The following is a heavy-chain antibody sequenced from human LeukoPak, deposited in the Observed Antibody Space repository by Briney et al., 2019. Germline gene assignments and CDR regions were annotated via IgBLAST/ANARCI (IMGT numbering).Heavy chain of an antibody. CDR2: IYPRGST. V-gene: IGHV4-30-2*01. D-gene: IGHD7-27*01. CDR3: ARFSPRAMGNYLDF. CDR1: GGSISSGSYS. J-gene: IGHJ4*02. Sequence: SQTLSLTCAVSGGSISSGSYSWSWIRQPPGKGLEWIGYIYPRGSTYYNPFLKSRVILSLDKSANEFSLNLSSVTAADTAVYYCARFSPRAMGNYLDFWGQGTLVTVSS.